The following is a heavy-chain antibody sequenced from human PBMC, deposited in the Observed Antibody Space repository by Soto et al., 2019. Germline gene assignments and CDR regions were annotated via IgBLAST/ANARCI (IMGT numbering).Heavy chain of an antibody. CDR2: IYYSGST. Sequence: SETLSLTCTVSGGSISSSSYYWGWIRQPPGKGLDWIGSIYYSGSTYYNPSLKSRVTISVDTSKNQFSLKLSSVTAADTAVYYCARYEIAVAVFDYWGQGTLVTVSS. CDR3: ARYEIAVAVFDY. J-gene: IGHJ4*02. V-gene: IGHV4-39*01. CDR1: GGSISSSSYY. D-gene: IGHD6-19*01.